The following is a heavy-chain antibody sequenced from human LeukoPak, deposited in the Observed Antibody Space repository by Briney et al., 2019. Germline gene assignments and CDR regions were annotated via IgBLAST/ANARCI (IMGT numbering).Heavy chain of an antibody. Sequence: GGSLRLSCAASGFTFSSYGMHWVRQAPGKGLEWVAVISHDGSNKYYADSVKGRFTISRDNSKNTLYLQMNSLRAEDTAVYYCAVIVVTAMYDYWGQGTLVTVSS. CDR3: AVIVVTAMYDY. CDR2: ISHDGSNK. CDR1: GFTFSSYG. V-gene: IGHV3-30*03. J-gene: IGHJ4*02. D-gene: IGHD2-21*02.